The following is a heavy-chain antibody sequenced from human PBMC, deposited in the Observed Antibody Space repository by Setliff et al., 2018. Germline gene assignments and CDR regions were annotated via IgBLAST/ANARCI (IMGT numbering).Heavy chain of an antibody. CDR3: ARDSAYRSSWYSYSYGMDV. CDR2: IYYSGST. Sequence: SETLSLTCTVSGGSISSSSYYWGWIRQPPGKGLEWIGSIYYSGSTYYNPSLKSRVTISVDTSKNQVSLKLSSVTAADTAVYYCARDSAYRSSWYSYSYGMDVWGQGTTVTVSS. J-gene: IGHJ6*02. V-gene: IGHV4-39*07. CDR1: GGSISSSSYY. D-gene: IGHD6-13*01.